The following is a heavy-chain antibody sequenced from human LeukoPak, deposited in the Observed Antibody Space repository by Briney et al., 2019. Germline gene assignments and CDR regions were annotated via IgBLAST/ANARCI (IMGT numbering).Heavy chain of an antibody. V-gene: IGHV3-48*01. CDR2: ISSSTI. CDR1: GFIFSTYS. Sequence: PGGSLRLSCAASGFIFSTYSMNWVRQAPGKGLEWISYISSSTIHYTDSVKGRFTISRDNAKNSLYLQMNNLRAEDTAVYYCARVPYCSITSCEGEDAFDIWGQGTMVIVSS. J-gene: IGHJ3*02. D-gene: IGHD2-2*01. CDR3: ARVPYCSITSCEGEDAFDI.